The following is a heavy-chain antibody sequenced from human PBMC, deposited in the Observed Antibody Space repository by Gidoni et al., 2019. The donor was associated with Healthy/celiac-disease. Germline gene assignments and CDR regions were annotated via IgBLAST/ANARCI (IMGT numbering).Heavy chain of an antibody. CDR3: ARDKGRQYYYDSSGYQY. J-gene: IGHJ4*02. CDR2: IKQDGSEK. CDR1: GFTFSRYW. V-gene: IGHV3-7*03. D-gene: IGHD3-22*01. Sequence: EVQLVESGGGLVQPGGSLRLACAASGFTFSRYWMSWVRQAPGKGLEWVANIKQDGSEKYYVDSVKGRFTISRDNAKNSLYLQMNSLRAEDTAVYYCARDKGRQYYYDSSGYQYWGQGTLVTVSS.